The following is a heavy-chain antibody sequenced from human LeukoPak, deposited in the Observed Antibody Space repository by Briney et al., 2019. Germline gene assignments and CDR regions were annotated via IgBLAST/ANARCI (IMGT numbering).Heavy chain of an antibody. J-gene: IGHJ6*03. Sequence: SVKVSCKASGGTFSSYAISWVRQAPGQGLEWMGGIIPIFGTANYAQKFQGRVTITADKSTSTAYMELSSLRSEDTAVYYCPTYYGSGSYYNGYYYYMDVWGKGTTVTVSS. CDR1: GGTFSSYA. CDR3: PTYYGSGSYYNGYYYYMDV. CDR2: IIPIFGTA. V-gene: IGHV1-69*06. D-gene: IGHD3-10*01.